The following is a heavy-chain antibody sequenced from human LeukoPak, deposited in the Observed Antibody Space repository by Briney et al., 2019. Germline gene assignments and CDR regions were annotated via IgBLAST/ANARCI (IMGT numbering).Heavy chain of an antibody. CDR3: ARLGSYHDF. V-gene: IGHV4-4*09. J-gene: IGHJ4*02. CDR2: IHSSGGS. Sequence: PSETLSLTCTVSGASISNYYWSWIRQTPEKGLEGMGHIHSSGGSSYYPSLKSRLTLSIDTSRNQRALKLPSVTAADTAVYFCARLGSYHDFWGQGALVSV. CDR1: GASISNYY. D-gene: IGHD1-26*01.